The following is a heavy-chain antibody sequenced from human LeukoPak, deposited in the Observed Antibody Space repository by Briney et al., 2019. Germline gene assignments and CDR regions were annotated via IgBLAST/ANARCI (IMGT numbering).Heavy chain of an antibody. CDR2: INHSGST. V-gene: IGHV4-34*01. Sequence: SETLSLTCAVYGGSFSGYYWSWIRQPPGKGLEWIGEINHSGSTNYNPSLKSRVTMSVDTSKNQFSLKLSSVTAADTAVYYCAKSQFTIFGVVINDAFDIWGQGTMVTVSS. CDR3: AKSQFTIFGVVINDAFDI. CDR1: GGSFSGYY. J-gene: IGHJ3*02. D-gene: IGHD3-3*01.